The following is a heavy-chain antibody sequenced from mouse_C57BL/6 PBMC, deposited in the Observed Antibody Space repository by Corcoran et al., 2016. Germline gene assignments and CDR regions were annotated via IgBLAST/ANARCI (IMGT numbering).Heavy chain of an antibody. Sequence: EVQLQQSGPVLVKRGASVKISCKASVYTFTDYYMNWVKQSHVKSLEWIGDINPNNGGTSYNQKFKGKATLTVDKSSSTAYMELRSLTSEDSAVYYCARYDGIDYWGQGTTLTVSS. CDR3: ARYDGIDY. J-gene: IGHJ2*01. V-gene: IGHV1-26*01. CDR1: VYTFTDYY. D-gene: IGHD2-3*01. CDR2: INPNNGGT.